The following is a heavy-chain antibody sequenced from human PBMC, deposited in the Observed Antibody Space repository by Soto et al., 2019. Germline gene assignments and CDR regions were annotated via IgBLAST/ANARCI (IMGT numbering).Heavy chain of an antibody. CDR2: ISYDGSNK. CDR3: ARDSDNYYDSSGYYLY. V-gene: IGHV3-30-3*01. Sequence: QVQLVESGGGVVQPGRSLRLSCAASGFTFSSYAMHWVRQAPGKGLEWVAVISYDGSNKYYADSVKGRFTISRDNSKNTLYRQMNSLRAEDTAVYYCARDSDNYYDSSGYYLYWGQGTLVTVSS. J-gene: IGHJ4*02. D-gene: IGHD3-22*01. CDR1: GFTFSSYA.